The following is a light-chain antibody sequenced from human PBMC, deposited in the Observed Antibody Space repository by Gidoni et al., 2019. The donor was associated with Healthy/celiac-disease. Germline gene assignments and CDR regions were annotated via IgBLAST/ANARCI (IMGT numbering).Light chain of an antibody. CDR2: DAS. J-gene: IGKJ1*01. CDR3: QQRSNWPRT. Sequence: EIVLTQSPATLSLSPAERATLSCRASQSVSSYLAWYQQKPGQAPRLLIDDASNRATGIPARFSGSGSGTDFTLTISSLEPEDFAVYYCQQRSNWPRTFGQGTKVEIK. V-gene: IGKV3-11*01. CDR1: QSVSSY.